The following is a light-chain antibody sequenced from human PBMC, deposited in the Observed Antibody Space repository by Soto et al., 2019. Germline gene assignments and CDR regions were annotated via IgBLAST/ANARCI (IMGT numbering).Light chain of an antibody. Sequence: QSALTQPASVSASPGQSITIPCTGTSSDVGSYNLVSWFQQHPGKVPKLLIYEVTDRPSGVSNRFSGSKSGNTASLTISGLQAEDEAEYYCSSYTNINTRACVFGTGTKVTVL. V-gene: IGLV2-14*02. CDR1: SSDVGSYNL. CDR3: SSYTNINTRACV. CDR2: EVT. J-gene: IGLJ1*01.